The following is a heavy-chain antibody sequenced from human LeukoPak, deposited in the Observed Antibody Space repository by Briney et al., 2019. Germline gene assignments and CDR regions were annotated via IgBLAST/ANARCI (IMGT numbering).Heavy chain of an antibody. CDR2: ISWNSGSI. V-gene: IGHV3-9*01. J-gene: IGHJ4*02. CDR3: AKDISAAVAGIDY. D-gene: IGHD6-19*01. CDR1: GFTFDDYA. Sequence: PGGSLRLSCAASGFTFDDYAMHWVRQAPGKGLEWVSGISWNSGSIGYADSVKGRFTISRDNAKNSLYLQMNSLRAEDTALYYCAKDISAAVAGIDYWGQGTLVTVSS.